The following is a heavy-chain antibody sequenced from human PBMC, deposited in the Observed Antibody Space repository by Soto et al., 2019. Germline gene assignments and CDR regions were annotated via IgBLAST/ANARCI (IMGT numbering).Heavy chain of an antibody. CDR2: INHSGST. CDR3: ARGLITGSHYSGGWYYFDS. V-gene: IGHV4-34*01. J-gene: IGHJ4*02. Sequence: NPSETLSLTCAVYGGSFSGYYWXWIRQPPGKGLEWIGEINHSGSTNYNPSLKSRVTISVHTSNSQFSLELSSVTAADTAVYYCARGLITGSHYSGGWYYFDSWGQGTQVTVSS. CDR1: GGSFSGYY. D-gene: IGHD6-19*01.